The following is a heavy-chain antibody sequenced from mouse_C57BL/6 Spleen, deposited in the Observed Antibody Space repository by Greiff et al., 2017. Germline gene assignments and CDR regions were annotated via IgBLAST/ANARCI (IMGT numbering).Heavy chain of an antibody. J-gene: IGHJ4*01. CDR2: ISDGGSYT. D-gene: IGHD3-3*01. V-gene: IGHV5-4*03. Sequence: EVKVVESGGGLVKPGGSLKLSCAASGFTFSSYAMSWVRQTPEKRLEWVATISDGGSYTYYPDNVKGRFTISRDNAKNNLYLQMSHLKSEDTAMYYCALWDRNYAMDYWGQGTSVTVSS. CDR1: GFTFSSYA. CDR3: ALWDRNYAMDY.